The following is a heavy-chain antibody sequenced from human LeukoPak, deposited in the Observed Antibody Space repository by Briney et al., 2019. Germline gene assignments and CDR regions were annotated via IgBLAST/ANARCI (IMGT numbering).Heavy chain of an antibody. Sequence: GGSLRLSCTASGFPFDDYAMHWVRQAPGKGLEWVSLITWDGGSTYYADSVKGRFTISRDNSRNSLYLQMSSLRTEDTALYYCAKSGLVDDYYYYMDVWGKGTTVTVSS. CDR2: ITWDGGST. CDR1: GFPFDDYA. D-gene: IGHD2-8*01. V-gene: IGHV3-43D*03. CDR3: AKSGLVDDYYYYMDV. J-gene: IGHJ6*03.